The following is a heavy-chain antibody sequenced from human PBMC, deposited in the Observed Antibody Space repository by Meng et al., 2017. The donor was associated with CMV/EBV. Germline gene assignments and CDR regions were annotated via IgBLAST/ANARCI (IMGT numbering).Heavy chain of an antibody. CDR3: ARRRGVYHFLEGGGDAYFDY. Sequence: ASVKVSCKGSGYYFNAFGISWRRQAPGQGLEWMGWINTANGAPRYAQRFQGRVTMTTDKSTATSYMELRSLTSDDTAVYYCARRRGVYHFLEGGGDAYFDYWGQGTPVTVSS. J-gene: IGHJ4*02. D-gene: IGHD3-16*01. V-gene: IGHV1-18*01. CDR1: GYYFNAFG. CDR2: INTANGAP.